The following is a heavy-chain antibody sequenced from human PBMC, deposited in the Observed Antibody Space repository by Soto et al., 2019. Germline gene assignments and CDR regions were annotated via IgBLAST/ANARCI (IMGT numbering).Heavy chain of an antibody. Sequence: GASVKVSSKASGGTFSSYTISWVRQAPGQGLEWMGRIIPILGIANYAQKFQGRVTITADESTSTAYMELSSLRSEDTAVYYCARPLGGVVIGAFDIWGQGTMVTVSS. D-gene: IGHD3-3*01. J-gene: IGHJ3*02. CDR2: IIPILGIA. CDR3: ARPLGGVVIGAFDI. CDR1: GGTFSSYT. V-gene: IGHV1-69*02.